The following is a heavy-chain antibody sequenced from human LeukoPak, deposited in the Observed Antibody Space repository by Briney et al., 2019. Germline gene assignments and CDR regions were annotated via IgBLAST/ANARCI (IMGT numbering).Heavy chain of an antibody. CDR2: INHSGST. J-gene: IGHJ4*02. CDR1: GGSFSGYY. D-gene: IGHD5-18*01. Sequence: SETLSLTCAVYGGSFSGYYWSWIRQSPGKGLEWIGEINHSGSTNYNPSLKSRVTISVDTSKNQFSLKLSSVTAADTAVYYCARALVDTAMVDYFDYWGQGTLVTVSS. CDR3: ARALVDTAMVDYFDY. V-gene: IGHV4-34*01.